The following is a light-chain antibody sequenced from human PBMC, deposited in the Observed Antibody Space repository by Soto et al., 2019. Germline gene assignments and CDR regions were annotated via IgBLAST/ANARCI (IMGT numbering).Light chain of an antibody. J-gene: IGKJ1*01. Sequence: EILLTQSPATLSLSTGERATLSCRASQSVSSYLAWYQQKPGQAPRLLIYDASNRATGIPARFSGNGSGSDFTLSFSSLKPEDFAVYYCQQRSNWPTFAQGT. CDR1: QSVSSY. V-gene: IGKV3-11*01. CDR3: QQRSNWPT. CDR2: DAS.